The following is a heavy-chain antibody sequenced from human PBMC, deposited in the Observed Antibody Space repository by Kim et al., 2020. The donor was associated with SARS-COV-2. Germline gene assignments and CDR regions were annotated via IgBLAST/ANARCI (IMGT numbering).Heavy chain of an antibody. Sequence: SGTGXFTIXRNNSKNTLYLQMNSLRAEDTAVYYCAREDYYGSGSYYNAYWGQGTLVTVSS. J-gene: IGHJ4*02. V-gene: IGHV3-30*01. D-gene: IGHD3-10*01. CDR3: AREDYYGSGSYYNAY.